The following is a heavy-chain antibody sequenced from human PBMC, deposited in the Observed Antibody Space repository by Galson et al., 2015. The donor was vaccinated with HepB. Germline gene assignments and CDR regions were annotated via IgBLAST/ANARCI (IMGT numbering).Heavy chain of an antibody. CDR1: GGSIGSSSYY. D-gene: IGHD6-19*01. CDR3: GRDRYSSGWYGGSRYFDY. Sequence: SETLSLTCTVSGGSIGSSSYYWGWIRQPPGKGLEWIGSIYYSGSTYYNPSLKSRVTISVDTSKNQFSLKLSSVTAADTAGYYCGRDRYSSGWYGGSRYFDYWGQGTLVTVSS. CDR2: IYYSGST. V-gene: IGHV4-39*02. J-gene: IGHJ4*02.